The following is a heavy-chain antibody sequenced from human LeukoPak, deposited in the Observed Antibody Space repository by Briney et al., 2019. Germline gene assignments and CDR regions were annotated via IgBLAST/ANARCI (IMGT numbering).Heavy chain of an antibody. Sequence: SVKVSCKASGGTFSSYAISWVRQAPGQGLEWMGGIIPIFGTANYAQKFQGRVTITADESTSTAYMELSSLRSEDTAVYYCARSGRTVEMAYYFDYWGEGTLVTVSS. CDR3: ARSGRTVEMAYYFDY. CDR2: IIPIFGTA. V-gene: IGHV1-69*13. CDR1: GGTFSSYA. J-gene: IGHJ4*02. D-gene: IGHD5-24*01.